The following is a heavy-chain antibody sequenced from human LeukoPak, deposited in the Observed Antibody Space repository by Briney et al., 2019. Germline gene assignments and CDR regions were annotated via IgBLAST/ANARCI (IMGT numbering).Heavy chain of an antibody. CDR2: IDPSDSYT. V-gene: IGHV5-10-1*01. CDR3: ARHDGSLFDY. D-gene: IGHD3-10*01. Sequence: GESLKISCKGSGYSFTTYWISWVRQMPGKGLEWMGRIDPSDSYTNYSPSFQGHVTISADKSISTAYLQWSSLKASDSAMYYCARHDGSLFDYWGQGTLVTVSS. CDR1: GYSFTTYW. J-gene: IGHJ4*02.